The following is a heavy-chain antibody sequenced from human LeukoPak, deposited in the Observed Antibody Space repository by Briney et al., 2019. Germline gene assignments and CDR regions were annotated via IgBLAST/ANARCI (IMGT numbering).Heavy chain of an antibody. CDR3: ARVGYCSGGPCFYYYYGMDV. D-gene: IGHD2-15*01. CDR2: IKEDGSAQ. V-gene: IGHV3-7*01. J-gene: IGHJ6*02. CDR1: GFTFRNNW. Sequence: GGSLRLSCAASGFTFRNNWMTWVRQAPGKGLEWVAHIKEDGSAQNYIDSVKGRFTISRDNAKNSLFLQMNSLRAEDTAVYYCARVGYCSGGPCFYYYYGMDVWGQGTTVTVSS.